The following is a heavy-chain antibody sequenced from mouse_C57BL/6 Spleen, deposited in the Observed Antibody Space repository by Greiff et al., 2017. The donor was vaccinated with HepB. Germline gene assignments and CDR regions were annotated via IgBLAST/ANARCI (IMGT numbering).Heavy chain of an antibody. CDR2: INPNNGGT. Sequence: VQLQQSGPELVKPGASVKISCKASGYTFTDYYMNWVKQSHGKSLEWIGDINPNNGGTSYNQKFKGKATLTVDKSSSTAYMELRSLTSEDSAVYYCAIRDGYYGEFAYWGQGTLVTVSA. D-gene: IGHD2-3*01. V-gene: IGHV1-26*01. J-gene: IGHJ3*01. CDR3: AIRDGYYGEFAY. CDR1: GYTFTDYY.